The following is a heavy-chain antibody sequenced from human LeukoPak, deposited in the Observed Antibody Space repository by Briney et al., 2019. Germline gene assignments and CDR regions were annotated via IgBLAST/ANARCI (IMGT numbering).Heavy chain of an antibody. V-gene: IGHV3-30*03. CDR2: ISTDGNDA. CDR3: ARVCASQYCFLIDY. D-gene: IGHD2/OR15-2a*01. Sequence: GGSLRLSCAASGFTFSSHAMHWVRQAPGKGLEWMSIISTDGNDADYVDSVKGRFTISRDNSKNTLYLQMDSLRTEDTAVYYCARVCASQYCFLIDYWGQGTLVTVSS. J-gene: IGHJ4*02. CDR1: GFTFSSHA.